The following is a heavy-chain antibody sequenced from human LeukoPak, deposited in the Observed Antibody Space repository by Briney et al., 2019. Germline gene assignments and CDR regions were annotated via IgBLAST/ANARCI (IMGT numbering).Heavy chain of an antibody. CDR1: GGSISSYY. J-gene: IGHJ3*02. V-gene: IGHV4-59*01. CDR3: ARDYEIEAWWPFTTMTRIPSAFDI. Sequence: SETLSLTCTVSGGSISSYYWSWIRQPSGKGLEWIGYIYYSGSTNYNPSLKSRVTISVDTSKNQFSLKLSSVTAADTAVYYCARDYEIEAWWPFTTMTRIPSAFDIWGQGTMVTVSS. CDR2: IYYSGST. D-gene: IGHD3-22*01.